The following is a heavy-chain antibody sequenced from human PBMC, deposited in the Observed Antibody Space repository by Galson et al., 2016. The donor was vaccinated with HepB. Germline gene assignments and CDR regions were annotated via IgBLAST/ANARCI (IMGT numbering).Heavy chain of an antibody. D-gene: IGHD6-13*01. CDR1: GFAISSNH. CDR3: AAAAAANDIDY. V-gene: IGHV3-53*01. Sequence: SLRLSCAASGFAISSNHMSWVRQAPGKGLDWVSIIYFDGRTFHADSVKGRFTISRDISKNTVYLQMSSLIAVDTAVYYCAAAAAANDIDYCGQGTQVTVSS. CDR2: IYFDGRT. J-gene: IGHJ4*02.